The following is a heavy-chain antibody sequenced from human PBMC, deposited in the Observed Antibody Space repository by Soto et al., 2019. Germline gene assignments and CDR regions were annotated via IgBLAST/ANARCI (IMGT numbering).Heavy chain of an antibody. CDR2: INAGNGDT. Sequence: SVKVSCKASGYTFTSCAMHWVRQAPGQRLEWMGWINAGNGDTNYSQKFQGRVTITRDTSASTVYMELSSLRSEDTAVYYCARGSSGSYLIDYWGQGTLVTVSS. D-gene: IGHD1-26*01. J-gene: IGHJ4*02. CDR1: GYTFTSCA. CDR3: ARGSSGSYLIDY. V-gene: IGHV1-3*01.